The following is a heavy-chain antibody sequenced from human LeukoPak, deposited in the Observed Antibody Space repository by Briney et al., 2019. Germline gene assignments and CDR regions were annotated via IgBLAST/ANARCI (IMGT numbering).Heavy chain of an antibody. Sequence: GGSLRLSCAASGFTFRTYSMNWVRQAPGKGLEWLSYIDSSSTTTFYADSVKGRFTISRDNAKDSLYLQMNSLRDEDTAVYYCARVKWGSGVSFDYWGQGTLVTVSS. CDR1: GFTFRTYS. V-gene: IGHV3-48*02. J-gene: IGHJ4*02. CDR2: IDSSSTTT. D-gene: IGHD2-15*01. CDR3: ARVKWGSGVSFDY.